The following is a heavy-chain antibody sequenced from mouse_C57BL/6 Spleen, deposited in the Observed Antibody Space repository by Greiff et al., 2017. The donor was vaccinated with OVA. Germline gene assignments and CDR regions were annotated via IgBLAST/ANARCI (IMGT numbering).Heavy chain of an antibody. CDR2: ISDGGSYT. CDR3: ARERGTTRAMDY. CDR1: GFTFSSYA. Sequence: EVKLVESGGGLVKPGGSLKLSCAASGFTFSSYAMSWVRQTPEKRLEWVATISDGGSYTYYPDNVKGRFTISRDNAKNNLYLQMSHLKSEDTAMYYCARERGTTRAMDYWGQGTSVTVSS. J-gene: IGHJ4*01. V-gene: IGHV5-4*01. D-gene: IGHD1-1*01.